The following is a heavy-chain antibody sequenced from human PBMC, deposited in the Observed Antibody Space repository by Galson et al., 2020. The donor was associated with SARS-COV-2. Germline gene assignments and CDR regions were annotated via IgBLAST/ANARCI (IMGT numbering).Heavy chain of an antibody. CDR3: ARVPPGSGFSFVRTGSDYYYYYMDV. CDR1: GFTFSSYS. V-gene: IGHV3-21*01. J-gene: IGHJ6*03. Sequence: NSGGSLRLSCAASGFTFSSYSMNWVRPAPGKGLEWVSSISSSSSYIYYADSVKGRFTISRDNAKNSLYLQMNSLRAEDTAVYYCARVPPGSGFSFVRTGSDYYYYYMDVWGKGTTVTVSS. CDR2: ISSSSSYI. D-gene: IGHD3-10*01.